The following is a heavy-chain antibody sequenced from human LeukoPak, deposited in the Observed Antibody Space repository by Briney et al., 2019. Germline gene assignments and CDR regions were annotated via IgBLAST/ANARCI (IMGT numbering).Heavy chain of an antibody. CDR1: GFTFSSYA. CDR2: ISSNGGST. CDR3: AKHGAVTRFFSYYYYMDV. J-gene: IGHJ6*03. V-gene: IGHV3-64*01. Sequence: LPGGSLRLSCAASGFTFSSYAMHWVRQAPGKGLEYVSAISSNGGSTYYANSVKGRFTISRDNSKNTLYLQMGSLRAEDMAVYYCAKHGAVTRFFSYYYYMDVWGKGATVTVSS. D-gene: IGHD4-11*01.